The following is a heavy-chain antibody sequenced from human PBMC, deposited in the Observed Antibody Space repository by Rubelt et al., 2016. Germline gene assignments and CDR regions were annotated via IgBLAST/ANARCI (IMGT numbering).Heavy chain of an antibody. CDR3: ARATRGFDFGHGHYYGMDV. D-gene: IGHD5-12*01. Sequence: QVQLQESGPGLVKPSETLSLICGFSDGSFSGYYWSWIRQPPGKGLEWIGEINHSGSINYNPSLKTRVTISVNTSENQFFLKLTSVTAADTALYYCARATRGFDFGHGHYYGMDVWGQGTTVTVSS. CDR2: INHSGSI. V-gene: IGHV4-34*02. CDR1: DGSFSGYY. J-gene: IGHJ6*02.